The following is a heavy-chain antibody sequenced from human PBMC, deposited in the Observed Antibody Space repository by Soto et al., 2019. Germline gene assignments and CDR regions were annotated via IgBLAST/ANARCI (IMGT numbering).Heavy chain of an antibody. J-gene: IGHJ4*02. CDR1: VYTLTSYY. Sequence: ASVKVSCKASVYTLTSYYIHWVRQATGQGLEWMGIINPSGGSTSYAQKFQGRVAMTRDTSTSTVYMELSSLRSEDTAVYYCARVFSIFGVVIDSYYFDYWGQGTLVTVSS. D-gene: IGHD3-3*01. V-gene: IGHV1-46*03. CDR2: INPSGGST. CDR3: ARVFSIFGVVIDSYYFDY.